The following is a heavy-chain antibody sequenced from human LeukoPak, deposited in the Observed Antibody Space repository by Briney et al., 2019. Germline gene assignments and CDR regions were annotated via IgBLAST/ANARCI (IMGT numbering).Heavy chain of an antibody. Sequence: PGGSLRLSCTASGFTFSDYYMSWIRQAPGKGLEWASSISSSSSYIYYADSVKGRFTISRDNAKNSLYLQMNSLRAEDTAVYYCARDRPYDSSGWNPYYFDYWGQGTLVTVSS. D-gene: IGHD3-22*01. CDR3: ARDRPYDSSGWNPYYFDY. CDR2: ISSSSSYI. CDR1: GFTFSDYY. J-gene: IGHJ4*02. V-gene: IGHV3-11*06.